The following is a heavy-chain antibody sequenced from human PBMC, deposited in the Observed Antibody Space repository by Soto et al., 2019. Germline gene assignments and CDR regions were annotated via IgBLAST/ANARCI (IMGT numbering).Heavy chain of an antibody. Sequence: ASVKVSCKASGYTFTSYGISWVRQAPGQGLEWMGWISAYNGNTNYAQKLQGRVTMTTDTSTSTAYMELRSLRSDDTAVYYCARGDPGRSYLSYFDYWGQGTLVTVSS. CDR2: ISAYNGNT. V-gene: IGHV1-18*01. CDR3: ARGDPGRSYLSYFDY. CDR1: GYTFTSYG. D-gene: IGHD1-26*01. J-gene: IGHJ4*02.